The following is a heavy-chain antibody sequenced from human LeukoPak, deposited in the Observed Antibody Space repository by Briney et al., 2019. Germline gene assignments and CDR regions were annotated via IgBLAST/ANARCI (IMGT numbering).Heavy chain of an antibody. V-gene: IGHV4-39*07. D-gene: IGHD6-13*01. J-gene: IGHJ6*03. CDR2: IYHSGIT. CDR1: GGSISSSSYY. CDR3: ARVTGSSWYYSYYMDV. Sequence: SETLSLTCIVSGGSISSSSYYWGWIRQPPGKGLEWIGGIYHSGITYYNPSLKSRVTISADTSKNQFSLKLSSVTAADTAVYFCARVTGSSWYYSYYMDVWGKGTTVTVSS.